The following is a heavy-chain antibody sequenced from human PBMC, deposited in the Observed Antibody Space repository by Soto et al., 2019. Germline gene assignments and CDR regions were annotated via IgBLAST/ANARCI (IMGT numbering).Heavy chain of an antibody. V-gene: IGHV1-8*01. J-gene: IGHJ6*02. CDR3: ARAGQYYYYGMDV. Sequence: AAVPGSWEDCRYTITLCDSNWVRQAPGKGLEWMGWMNPNSGNTGYAQKFQGRVTMTRNTSISTAYMELSSLRSEDTAVYYCARAGQYYYYGMDVWGQGTTVTVSS. CDR2: MNPNSGNT. CDR1: RYTITLCD. D-gene: IGHD3-10*01.